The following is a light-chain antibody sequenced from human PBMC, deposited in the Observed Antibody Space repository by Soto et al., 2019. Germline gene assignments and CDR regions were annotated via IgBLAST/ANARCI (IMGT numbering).Light chain of an antibody. Sequence: DIQMTQSPSTLSASVGDRVTITCRASQSISSWLAWYQQKPGKAPKPLIYKASSLESGVPSRFSGSGSGTEFTLTISSLQPDDFATYYCQQYNSIPWTFGQGTKVEIK. CDR1: QSISSW. CDR3: QQYNSIPWT. V-gene: IGKV1-5*03. CDR2: KAS. J-gene: IGKJ1*01.